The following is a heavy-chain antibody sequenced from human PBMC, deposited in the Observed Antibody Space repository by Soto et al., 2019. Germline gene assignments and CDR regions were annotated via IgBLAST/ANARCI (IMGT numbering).Heavy chain of an antibody. V-gene: IGHV4-59*01. CDR2: IYYSGST. Sequence: SETLSLTCTVSGGSISSYYWSWIRQPPGKGLEWIGYIYYSGSTNYNPSLKSRVTISVDTSKNQFSLKLSSVTAADTAVYYCARDGARITGANWFDPWGQGTLVTAPQ. CDR1: GGSISSYY. J-gene: IGHJ5*02. CDR3: ARDGARITGANWFDP. D-gene: IGHD1-20*01.